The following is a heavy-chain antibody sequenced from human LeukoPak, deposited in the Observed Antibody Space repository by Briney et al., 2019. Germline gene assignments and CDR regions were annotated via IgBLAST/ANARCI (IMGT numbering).Heavy chain of an antibody. CDR3: TRLKYDFWSGSDAFDI. CDR2: IRSKANSYAT. V-gene: IGHV3-73*01. Sequence: PGGPLRLSCAASGFTFSGSAMHWVRQASGKGLEWVGRIRSKANSYATAYAASVKGRFTISRDDSKNTAYLQMNSLKTEDTAVYYCTRLKYDFWSGSDAFDIWGQGTMVTVSS. CDR1: GFTFSGSA. J-gene: IGHJ3*02. D-gene: IGHD3-3*01.